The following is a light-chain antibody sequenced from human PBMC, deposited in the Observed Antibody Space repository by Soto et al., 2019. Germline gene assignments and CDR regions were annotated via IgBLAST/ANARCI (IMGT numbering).Light chain of an antibody. CDR2: GAS. J-gene: IGKJ1*01. V-gene: IGKV3-20*01. CDR1: QSVSSSY. CDR3: QQYGGSSWT. Sequence: EIVLTQSPDTLSLSPGERATLSCRASQSVSSSYLAWYHQKPGQAPRLLIFGASSRATGIPDRFSGSGSGTDFTLTISRLAPADFAVYYCQQYGGSSWTFGQGTKVDIK.